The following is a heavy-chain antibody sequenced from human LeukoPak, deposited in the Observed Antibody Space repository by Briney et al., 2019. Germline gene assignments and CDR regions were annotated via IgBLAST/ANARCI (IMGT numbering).Heavy chain of an antibody. Sequence: GGSLRLSCVASGITFSNYAVSWVRQAPEKGLVWVSVISGSAHKIRYADSVKGRFTISRDNSENIVYLQMNNLRAEDTAVYYCAGRVTGYSSGYVYWGQGTLVTVSS. D-gene: IGHD5-18*01. CDR1: GITFSNYA. J-gene: IGHJ4*02. CDR2: ISGSAHKI. V-gene: IGHV3-23*01. CDR3: AGRVTGYSSGYVY.